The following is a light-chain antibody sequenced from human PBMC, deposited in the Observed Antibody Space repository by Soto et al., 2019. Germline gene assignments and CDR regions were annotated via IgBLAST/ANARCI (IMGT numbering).Light chain of an antibody. CDR2: GAS. Sequence: EIVLTQSPGTLSLSPGERATLSCRASQSVSSSYLAWYQQKPGQAPRLLIYGASSRATGTPDRFSGSGSGTDFTLTISRLEPEDFALYYCQQYGSSPPIFTFGPGTKVDIK. J-gene: IGKJ3*01. CDR3: QQYGSSPPIFT. V-gene: IGKV3-20*01. CDR1: QSVSSSY.